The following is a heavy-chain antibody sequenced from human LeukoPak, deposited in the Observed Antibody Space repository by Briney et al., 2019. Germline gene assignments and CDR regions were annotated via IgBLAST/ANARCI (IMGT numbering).Heavy chain of an antibody. V-gene: IGHV1-8*01. CDR3: ARAPYYDFWSGYFNAPYYYYMDV. D-gene: IGHD3-3*01. CDR1: GYTFTSYD. J-gene: IGHJ6*03. Sequence: ASVKVSCNASGYTFTSYDINWVRQATGQGLEWMGWMNPNSGNTGYAQKFQGRVTMTRNTSISTAYMELSSLRSEDTAVYYCARAPYYDFWSGYFNAPYYYYMDVWGKGTTVTVSS. CDR2: MNPNSGNT.